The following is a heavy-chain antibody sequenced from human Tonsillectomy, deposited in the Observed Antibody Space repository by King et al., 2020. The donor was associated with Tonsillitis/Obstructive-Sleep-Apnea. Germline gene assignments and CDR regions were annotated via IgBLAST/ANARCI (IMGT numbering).Heavy chain of an antibody. J-gene: IGHJ4*02. V-gene: IGHV4-34*01. CDR1: GGSFSGYY. CDR3: ARRGDDGSGSYYGY. D-gene: IGHD3-10*01. CDR2: INHSGST. Sequence: VQLQQWGAGLLKPSETLSLTCAVYGGSFSGYYWSWIRQPPGKGLEWIGEINHSGSTNYNPSLKSRVTISVDTSKNQFSLKLSSVTAADTAVYYCARRGDDGSGSYYGYWGQGTLVTVSS.